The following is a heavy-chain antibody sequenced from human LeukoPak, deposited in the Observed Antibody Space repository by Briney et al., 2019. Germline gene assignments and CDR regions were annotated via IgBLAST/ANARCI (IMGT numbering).Heavy chain of an antibody. J-gene: IGHJ5*02. Sequence: ASVKVSCKASGGTFTSYAISWVRQAPGQGLEWMGGIIPIFGTANYAQKFQGRVTITRNTSISTAYMELSSLRSEDTAVYYCARGGQGYFDWLSNWFDPWGQGTLVTVSS. V-gene: IGHV1-69*05. CDR3: ARGGQGYFDWLSNWFDP. CDR2: IIPIFGTA. CDR1: GGTFTSYA. D-gene: IGHD3-9*01.